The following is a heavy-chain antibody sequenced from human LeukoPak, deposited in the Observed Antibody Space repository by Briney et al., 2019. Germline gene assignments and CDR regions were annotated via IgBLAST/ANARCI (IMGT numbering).Heavy chain of an antibody. Sequence: SETLSLTCTVSGGSISSYYWSWIRQPPGKGLEWIGNIYHSGSTYYNPSLKSRVTISVDTSKNQFSLKVFSVTAADTAVYYCARDWSGSYYVYWGQGTLVTVSS. J-gene: IGHJ4*02. CDR1: GGSISSYY. D-gene: IGHD1-26*01. V-gene: IGHV4-59*12. CDR3: ARDWSGSYYVY. CDR2: IYHSGST.